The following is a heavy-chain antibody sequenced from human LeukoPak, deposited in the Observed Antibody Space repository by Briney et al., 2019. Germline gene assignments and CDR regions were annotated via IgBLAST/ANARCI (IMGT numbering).Heavy chain of an antibody. CDR2: INSDGTNK. V-gene: IGHV3-74*03. Sequence: PGGSLRLSCAASGFTFSSYFMHWVRQVPGKGLVWVSRINSDGTNKVYADSVKGRVTISRDNAENTLYLQMNSLRAEDTAVYYCVRIFPGYNGMDVWGQGTTVIVSS. CDR1: GFTFSSYF. D-gene: IGHD2-15*01. J-gene: IGHJ6*02. CDR3: VRIFPGYNGMDV.